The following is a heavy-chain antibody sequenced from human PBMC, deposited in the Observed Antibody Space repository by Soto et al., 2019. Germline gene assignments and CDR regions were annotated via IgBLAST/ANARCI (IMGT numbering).Heavy chain of an antibody. V-gene: IGHV4-34*01. CDR1: GGSFSGYY. CDR2: INHSGST. D-gene: IGHD6-19*01. Sequence: SETPSLTCAVYGGSFSGYYWSWIRQPPGKGLEWIGEINHSGSTNYNPSLKSRVTISVDTSKNQFSLKLSSVTAADTAVYYCATCIPRYSSGWYYFDYWGQGTLVTVSS. J-gene: IGHJ4*02. CDR3: ATCIPRYSSGWYYFDY.